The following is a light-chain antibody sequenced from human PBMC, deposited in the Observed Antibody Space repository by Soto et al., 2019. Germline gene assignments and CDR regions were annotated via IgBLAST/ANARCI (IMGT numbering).Light chain of an antibody. J-gene: IGKJ5*01. CDR1: QSISSY. CDR3: QQSYSTPHT. CDR2: AAS. V-gene: IGKV1-39*01. Sequence: DIQMTQSPSSLYASVGDRVTITCRASQSISSYLNWYQQKPGKAPKLLIYAASTLDSGIPARFSGSGSGTDFTLTISSLQPEDFATYYCQQSYSTPHTFGQGTRLEIK.